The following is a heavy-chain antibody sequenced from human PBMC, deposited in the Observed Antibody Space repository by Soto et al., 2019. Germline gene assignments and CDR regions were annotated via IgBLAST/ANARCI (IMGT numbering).Heavy chain of an antibody. CDR3: ARGIWVRGIIGFNWFDP. CDR2: IYYGGIT. Sequence: TLSLTCSISGASINTYSWTWIRQHPGKGLEWIGYIYYGGITYYNPSLKSRITISVDTSKNQFSLKLSSATAADTAMYYCARGIWVRGIIGFNWFDPWGQGTLVTVSS. D-gene: IGHD3-10*01. CDR1: GASINTYS. V-gene: IGHV4-31*03. J-gene: IGHJ5*02.